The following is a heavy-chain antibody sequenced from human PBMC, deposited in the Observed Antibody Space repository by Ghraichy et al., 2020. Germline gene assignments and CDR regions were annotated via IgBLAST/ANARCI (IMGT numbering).Heavy chain of an antibody. Sequence: GGSLRLSCAASGFTFSNAWMSWVRQAPGKGLEWVGRIKSKTDGGSTDYAAPVKGRFTISRDDSRNTLYLQMNSLKTEDTAVYYCTTDLTYYYGSGSFRVDYWGQGTLVTVSS. CDR2: IKSKTDGGST. CDR1: GFTFSNAW. D-gene: IGHD3-10*01. CDR3: TTDLTYYYGSGSFRVDY. J-gene: IGHJ4*02. V-gene: IGHV3-15*01.